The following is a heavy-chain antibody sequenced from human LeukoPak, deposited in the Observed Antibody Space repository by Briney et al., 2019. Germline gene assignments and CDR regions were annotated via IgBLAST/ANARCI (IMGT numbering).Heavy chain of an antibody. D-gene: IGHD3-3*01. Sequence: SPSETLSLTCTVSGGSISSSSYYWGWIRQPPGKGLEWIGSIYYSGSAYYNPSLKSRVTISVDTSKNQFSLKLSSVTAADTAVYYCARGRGSDFWSGLVQHWGQGTLVTVSS. J-gene: IGHJ1*01. V-gene: IGHV4-39*01. CDR1: GGSISSSSYY. CDR2: IYYSGSA. CDR3: ARGRGSDFWSGLVQH.